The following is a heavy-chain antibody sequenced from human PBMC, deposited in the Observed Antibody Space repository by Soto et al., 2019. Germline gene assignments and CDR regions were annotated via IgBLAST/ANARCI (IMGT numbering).Heavy chain of an antibody. J-gene: IGHJ4*02. CDR2: IIPIFGTA. CDR3: ARGGEYCGGDCYAFDS. Sequence: QVQLVQSGAEVKKPGSSVKVSCKASGGTFSSYAISWVRQAPGQGLEWMGGIIPIFGTANYAQKFQGRVTITADKATSTAYMELSSLRSEDTAVYYCARGGEYCGGDCYAFDSWGQGTLVTVSS. V-gene: IGHV1-69*06. CDR1: GGTFSSYA. D-gene: IGHD2-21*02.